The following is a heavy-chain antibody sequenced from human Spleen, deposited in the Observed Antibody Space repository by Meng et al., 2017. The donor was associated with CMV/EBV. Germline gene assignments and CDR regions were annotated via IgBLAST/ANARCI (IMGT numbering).Heavy chain of an antibody. D-gene: IGHD2-2*01. CDR2: ISGSGGRT. CDR1: GFTFSSYA. J-gene: IGHJ5*02. Sequence: GESLKISCAASGFTFSSYAMTWVRQAPGKGLEWVSAISGSGGRTHYADSVKGRFTISRDNSKNTLYLQMNSLRAGDTAVYYYAKGAGGYQLLDWFDPWGQGTLVPSPQ. CDR3: AKGAGGYQLLDWFDP. V-gene: IGHV3-23*01.